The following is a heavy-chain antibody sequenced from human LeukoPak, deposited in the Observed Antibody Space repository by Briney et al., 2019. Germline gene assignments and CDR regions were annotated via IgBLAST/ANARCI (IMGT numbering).Heavy chain of an antibody. J-gene: IGHJ4*02. Sequence: GGSLRLSCAASGFTSSSYWMSWVRQAPGKGLEWVANIKQDGSAKYYVDSVKGRFTISRDNAKNSLYLQMNSLRAEDTAVYYCARWLTMIPYWGQGTLVTVSS. CDR1: GFTSSSYW. V-gene: IGHV3-7*01. CDR2: IKQDGSAK. D-gene: IGHD3-22*01. CDR3: ARWLTMIPY.